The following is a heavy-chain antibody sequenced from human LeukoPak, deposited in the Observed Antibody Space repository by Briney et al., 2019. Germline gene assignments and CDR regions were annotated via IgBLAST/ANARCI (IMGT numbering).Heavy chain of an antibody. J-gene: IGHJ4*02. V-gene: IGHV4-61*02. CDR3: ARDHSGYFPAFDY. CDR2: INTSGST. Sequence: PSETLSLTCSASGGPITSGSYYWNWIRQPAGKGLEWIGRINTSGSTNYNPSLKSRVTISVDTSKNQFSLRLSSVTAADTAVYYCARDHSGYFPAFDYRGQGALVTVSS. D-gene: IGHD3-22*01. CDR1: GGPITSGSYY.